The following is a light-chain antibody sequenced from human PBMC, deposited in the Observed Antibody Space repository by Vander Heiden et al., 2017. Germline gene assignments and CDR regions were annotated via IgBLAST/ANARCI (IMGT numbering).Light chain of an antibody. CDR2: GAS. CDR3: QQYGSSLGLFT. Sequence: EIVLTQSPGTLSLSPGESATLSCRASQSVSSSYLARYQQKPGQAPRLLIYGASSRATGIPDRFSGSGSGTDFTLTISRLEPEDFAVYYCQQYGSSLGLFTFGPGTKVDIK. CDR1: QSVSSSY. V-gene: IGKV3-20*01. J-gene: IGKJ3*01.